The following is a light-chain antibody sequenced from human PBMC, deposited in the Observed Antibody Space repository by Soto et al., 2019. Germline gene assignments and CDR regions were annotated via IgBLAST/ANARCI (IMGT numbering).Light chain of an antibody. CDR2: GAS. CDR3: RRRNTYPRT. V-gene: IGKV1-9*01. Sequence: DIQLTQSPSFLSASVGDRVTITCRASQGISSYLAWYQQPPGKAPKLLIYGASTLQRGVSSRFSGSGSGTVFTLPISSLQPEDFATDDCRRRNTYPRTFGQGTKLELK. CDR1: QGISSY. J-gene: IGKJ2*01.